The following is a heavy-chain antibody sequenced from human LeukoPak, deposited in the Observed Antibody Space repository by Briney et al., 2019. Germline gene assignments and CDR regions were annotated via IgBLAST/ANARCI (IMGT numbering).Heavy chain of an antibody. D-gene: IGHD1-26*01. CDR3: AKDSGNYANYYFDH. CDR2: ISYDGRDR. J-gene: IGHJ4*02. CDR1: GFTFSTYA. V-gene: IGHV3-30*04. Sequence: PGGSLRLSRAASGFTFSTYAMHWVRQAPGKGLEWVAVISYDGRDRKYADSVKGRFSISRDNPKNTLYLQMDSLRSEDTAVYYCAKDSGNYANYYFDHWGQGTLVTVSS.